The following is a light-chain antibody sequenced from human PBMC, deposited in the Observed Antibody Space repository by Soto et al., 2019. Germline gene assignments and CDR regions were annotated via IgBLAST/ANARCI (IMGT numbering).Light chain of an antibody. CDR1: QSVSSSY. J-gene: IGKJ2*01. CDR2: GAS. Sequence: EIVLTQSPGTLSLSPGERATLSCRASQSVSSSYLAWYQQKPGQAPRLLIYGASSRATAIPDRFSGSGSGTDFTLTISRLEAEYLAVDYCPEYGRTTIYIVGEGSKLDI. CDR3: PEYGRTTIYI. V-gene: IGKV3-20*01.